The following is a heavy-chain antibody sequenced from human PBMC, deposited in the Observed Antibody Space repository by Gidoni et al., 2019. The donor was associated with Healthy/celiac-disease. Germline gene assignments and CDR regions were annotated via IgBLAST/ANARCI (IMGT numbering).Heavy chain of an antibody. J-gene: IGHJ5*02. CDR3: ARVRGVPAAREGWFDP. CDR1: GFTGRSNY. D-gene: IGHD2-2*01. CDR2: IYSGGST. V-gene: IGHV3-66*01. Sequence: EVQLVESGGGLVQPGGSLRLSCAASGFTGRSNYMTRVRPAPGKGLEWVSVIYSGGSTYYADSVKGRFTISRDNSKNTLYLQMNSLRAEDTAVYYCARVRGVPAAREGWFDPWGQGTLVTVSS.